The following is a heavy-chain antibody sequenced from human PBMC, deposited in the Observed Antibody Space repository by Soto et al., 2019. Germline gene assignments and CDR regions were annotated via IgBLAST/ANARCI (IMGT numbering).Heavy chain of an antibody. V-gene: IGHV4-61*01. J-gene: IGHJ6*01. CDR2: ISYTGRT. CDR3: ARTLVETSTTSPVMDV. Sequence: SETLSLTCIVCGDSVTSGSYYWTWLRQPPGKGLEWIGYISYTGRTNFNPSFQGHVSISVDRSANTAYLQWTSLKASDSGIYYCARTLVETSTTSPVMDVWGHGTTVTVSS. D-gene: IGHD1-1*01. CDR1: GDSVTSGSYY.